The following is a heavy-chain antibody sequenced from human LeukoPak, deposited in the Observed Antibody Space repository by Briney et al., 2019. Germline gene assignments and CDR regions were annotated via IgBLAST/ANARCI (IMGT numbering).Heavy chain of an antibody. CDR1: GYTFTSYS. CDR3: ARGRTTVNAFDI. Sequence: ASVKVSCKASGYTFTSYSISWVRQAPGQGLEWMGWISAYNGNTNYAQKLQGRVTMTTDTSTSTAYMELRSLRSDDAAVYYCARGRTTVNAFDIWGQGTMVTVSS. V-gene: IGHV1-18*01. J-gene: IGHJ3*02. D-gene: IGHD4-17*01. CDR2: ISAYNGNT.